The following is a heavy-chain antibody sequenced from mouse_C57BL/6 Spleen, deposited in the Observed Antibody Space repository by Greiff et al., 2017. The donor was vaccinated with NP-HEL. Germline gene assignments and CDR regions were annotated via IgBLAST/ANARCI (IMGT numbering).Heavy chain of an antibody. D-gene: IGHD2-4*01. CDR1: GYAFSSSW. CDR3: ARDRLRDAMDY. J-gene: IGHJ4*01. V-gene: IGHV1-82*01. Sequence: VQLQQSGPELVKPGASVKISCKASGYAFSSSWMNWVKQRPGKGLEWIGRIYPGDGDTNYNGKFKGKATLTADKSSSTAYMQLSSLTSEDSAVYFCARDRLRDAMDYWGQGTSVTVSS. CDR2: IYPGDGDT.